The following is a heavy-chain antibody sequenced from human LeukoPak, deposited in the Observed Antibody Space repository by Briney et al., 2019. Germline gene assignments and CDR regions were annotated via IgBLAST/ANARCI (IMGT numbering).Heavy chain of an antibody. CDR3: ASKGYSSSWFDY. CDR1: GFTFSSNY. D-gene: IGHD6-13*01. Sequence: GGSLRLSCAASGFTFSSNYMSWVRQAPGKGLEWVSVIYSGGSTYYADSVKGRFTISRDNSKNTLYLQINSLRAEDTAVYYCASKGYSSSWFDYWGQGTLVTVSS. CDR2: IYSGGST. V-gene: IGHV3-53*01. J-gene: IGHJ4*02.